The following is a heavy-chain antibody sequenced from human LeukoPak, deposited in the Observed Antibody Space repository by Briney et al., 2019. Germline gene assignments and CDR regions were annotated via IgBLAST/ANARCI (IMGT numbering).Heavy chain of an antibody. Sequence: GGSLRLSCAASGFTFSSYSMNWVRQAPGKGLEWVSSISSSSSYIYYADSVKGRFTISRDNAKNSLFLQVNSLRAEDTAVYYCVRETGWLFDFWGQGTLVIVSS. CDR1: GFTFSSYS. CDR2: ISSSSSYI. V-gene: IGHV3-21*06. J-gene: IGHJ4*02. CDR3: VRETGWLFDF. D-gene: IGHD5-12*01.